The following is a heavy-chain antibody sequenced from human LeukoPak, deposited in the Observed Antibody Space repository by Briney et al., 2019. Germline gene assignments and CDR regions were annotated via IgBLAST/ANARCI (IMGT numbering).Heavy chain of an antibody. D-gene: IGHD3-10*02. Sequence: GGSLRLSCAASGFSFSVCWMHWVRQAPGKGPVWVSRIKTDGSITDYADSVKGRFTISRGNAKNSLYLQMNSLRAEDTAVYYCAELGITMIGGVWGKGTTVTISS. CDR2: IKTDGSIT. CDR3: AELGITMIGGV. J-gene: IGHJ6*04. V-gene: IGHV3-74*01. CDR1: GFSFSVCW.